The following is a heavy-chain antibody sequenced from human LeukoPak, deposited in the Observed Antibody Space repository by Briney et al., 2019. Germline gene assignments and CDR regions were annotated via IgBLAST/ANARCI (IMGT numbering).Heavy chain of an antibody. J-gene: IGHJ3*02. D-gene: IGHD3-22*01. CDR1: GGTFSSYA. Sequence: SVKVSCKASGGTFSSYAISWVRQAPGQGLEWMGRIIPILGIANYAQKFQGRVTITADKSTSTAYMELSSLRSEDTAVYYCARAPYDSSGYLDPGAFDIWGQGTMVTVSS. CDR3: ARAPYDSSGYLDPGAFDI. CDR2: IIPILGIA. V-gene: IGHV1-69*04.